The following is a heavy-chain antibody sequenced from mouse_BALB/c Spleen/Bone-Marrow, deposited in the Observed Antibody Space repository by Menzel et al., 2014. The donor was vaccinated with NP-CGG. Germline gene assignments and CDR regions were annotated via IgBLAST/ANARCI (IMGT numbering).Heavy chain of an antibody. Sequence: EVQLVESGGDLVKPGGSLKLSCAASGFTFSSYGMSWVRQTPDKRLEWVATISSGGSYTYYPDSVKGRFTISRDNAKNTLYLQMSSLKSEDTAMYYCARQTVWSGVDYRGQGTTLTVSS. D-gene: IGHD2-10*02. V-gene: IGHV5-6*01. CDR3: ARQTVWSGVDY. J-gene: IGHJ2*01. CDR2: ISSGGSYT. CDR1: GFTFSSYG.